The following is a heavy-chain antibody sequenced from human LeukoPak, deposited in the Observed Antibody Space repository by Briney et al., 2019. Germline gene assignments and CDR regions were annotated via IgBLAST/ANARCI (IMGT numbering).Heavy chain of an antibody. CDR2: ISYDGSNK. D-gene: IGHD3-22*01. CDR1: GFTFSSYA. Sequence: GGSLRLSCAASGFTFSSYAMHWVRQAPGKGLEWVAVISYDGSNKYYADSVKGRFTISRDNSKNTLYLQMNSLRAEDTAVYYCASGRRGYYYDSSGYSSFDYWGQGTLVTVSS. V-gene: IGHV3-30*01. J-gene: IGHJ4*02. CDR3: ASGRRGYYYDSSGYSSFDY.